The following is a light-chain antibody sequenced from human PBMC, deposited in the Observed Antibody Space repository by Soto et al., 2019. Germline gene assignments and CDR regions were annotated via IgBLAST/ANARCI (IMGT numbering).Light chain of an antibody. V-gene: IGKV3-20*01. CDR3: QKYANSPMYT. CDR1: QSGTSNY. J-gene: IGKJ2*01. CDR2: GAS. Sequence: EIVLTQSPGTLSLSPGERATLSCRTSQSGTSNYLAWYQQKPGQAPRLLFYGASNRATGIPDRFVGSGSGTDYTLTISRLEPEDFAVYYCQKYANSPMYTFGQGPKVEIK.